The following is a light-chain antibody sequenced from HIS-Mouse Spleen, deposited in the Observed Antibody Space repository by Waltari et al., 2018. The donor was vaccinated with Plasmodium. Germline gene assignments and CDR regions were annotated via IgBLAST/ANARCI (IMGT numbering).Light chain of an antibody. V-gene: IGKV3-20*01. CDR2: GAS. J-gene: IGKJ2*01. CDR3: QQYGSSPYT. CDR1: QSVSSSY. Sequence: EIVLTQSPGTLSLSPGERATLSCRASQSVSSSYLAWYQQKPGQAPRLLICGASSRATGIPDRVSGSGSGTDFTLTISRLEPEDFAVYYCQQYGSSPYTFGQGTKLEIK.